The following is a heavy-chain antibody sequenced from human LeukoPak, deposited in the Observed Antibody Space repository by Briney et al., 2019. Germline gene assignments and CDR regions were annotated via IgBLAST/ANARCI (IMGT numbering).Heavy chain of an antibody. J-gene: IGHJ4*02. D-gene: IGHD4-17*01. CDR1: GFTFSSNT. Sequence: PWGSLRLSCAASGFTFSSNTMNWVRQAPGQGMEWVSYISSSRGTIYYADSVKGRFTISRDNAKNSLYLQMNSLRAADTAVYYCARDLDYAFDYWGQGTLVTVSS. CDR3: ARDLDYAFDY. CDR2: ISSSRGTI. V-gene: IGHV3-48*01.